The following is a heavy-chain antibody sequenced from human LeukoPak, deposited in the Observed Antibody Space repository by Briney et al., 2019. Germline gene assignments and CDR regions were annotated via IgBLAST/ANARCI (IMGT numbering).Heavy chain of an antibody. Sequence: QSGGSLRLSCAASGFTFSSYEMNWVRQAPGKGLEWVSYISNSGSTTYYADSVKGRFTISRDNARNSLYLQMNSLRAEDTAVYYCAAVTTTGVWYFDYWGQGTLVTVSS. J-gene: IGHJ4*02. CDR2: ISNSGSTT. D-gene: IGHD4-11*01. CDR1: GFTFSSYE. V-gene: IGHV3-48*03. CDR3: AAVTTTGVWYFDY.